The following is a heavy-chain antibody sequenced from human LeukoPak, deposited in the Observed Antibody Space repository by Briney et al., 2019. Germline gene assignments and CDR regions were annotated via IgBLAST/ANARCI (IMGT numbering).Heavy chain of an antibody. CDR2: IIPIFGTA. D-gene: IGHD3-10*01. Sequence: ASVKVSCKASGGTFSRYAMSWVRQAPGQGLEWMGGIIPIFGTASFAQKFQGRVTITADKSMTTAYMELSSLRSEDTAVYYCARPRFPYYRLSGADYYYMDVWGKGTTVTVSS. V-gene: IGHV1-69*06. CDR3: ARPRFPYYRLSGADYYYMDV. CDR1: GGTFSRYA. J-gene: IGHJ6*03.